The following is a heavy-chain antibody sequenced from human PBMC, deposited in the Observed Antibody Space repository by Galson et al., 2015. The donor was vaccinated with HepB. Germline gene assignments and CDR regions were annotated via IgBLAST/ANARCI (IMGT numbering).Heavy chain of an antibody. Sequence: SLRLSCAASGFSFGNYAMSWVRQAPGQGLEWISTITRSASSLYYGDSVKGRFTISRDNAKNTLYLQMNNLRAEDTAVYYCGKDVYFPVRGVISSDSYWGQGTLVTVSS. CDR3: GKDVYFPVRGVISSDSY. V-gene: IGHV3-23*01. CDR2: ITRSASSL. J-gene: IGHJ4*02. CDR1: GFSFGNYA. D-gene: IGHD3-10*01.